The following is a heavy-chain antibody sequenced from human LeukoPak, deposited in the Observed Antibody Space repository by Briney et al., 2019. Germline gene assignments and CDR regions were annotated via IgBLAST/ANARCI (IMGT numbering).Heavy chain of an antibody. V-gene: IGHV4-38-2*02. CDR3: ARGITIFGVVIP. D-gene: IGHD3-3*01. CDR1: GYSISSGYY. CDR2: IYHSGST. J-gene: IGHJ4*02. Sequence: SETLSLTCTVSGYSISSGYYWGWIRQPPGKGLEWIGSIYHSGSTYYNPSLKSRVTISVDTSKNQFSLKLSSVTAADTAVYYCARGITIFGVVIPWGQGTLVTVSS.